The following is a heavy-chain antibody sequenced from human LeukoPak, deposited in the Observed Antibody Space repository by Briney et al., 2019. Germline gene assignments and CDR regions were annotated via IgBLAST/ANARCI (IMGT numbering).Heavy chain of an antibody. J-gene: IGHJ5*02. D-gene: IGHD1-7*01. CDR2: IIPIFGTA. V-gene: IGHV1-69*13. CDR3: AIRYRFVTNYFDP. CDR1: GGTFSSYA. Sequence: SVKVSCTASGGTFSSYAISWVRQAPGQGLEWMGGIIPIFGTANYAQKFQGRVTITADESTSTAYMELSSLRSEDTAVYYCAIRYRFVTNYFDPWGQGTLVTVSS.